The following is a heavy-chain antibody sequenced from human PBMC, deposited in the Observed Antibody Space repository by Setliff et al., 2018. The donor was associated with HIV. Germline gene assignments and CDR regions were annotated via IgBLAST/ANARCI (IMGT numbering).Heavy chain of an antibody. J-gene: IGHJ4*02. CDR2: INPNSGGT. CDR3: ARGMDYYDTSGYYQYYFDY. CDR1: GYTFTGYY. Sequence: PSVKVSCKASGYTFTGYYMHWVRQAPGQGLEWMGWINPNSGGTTYAQKFQGRVTMTRDTSISTAYMELSRLRSDDTAVYYCARGMDYYDTSGYYQYYFDYWGQGTLVTVSS. D-gene: IGHD3-22*01. V-gene: IGHV1-2*02.